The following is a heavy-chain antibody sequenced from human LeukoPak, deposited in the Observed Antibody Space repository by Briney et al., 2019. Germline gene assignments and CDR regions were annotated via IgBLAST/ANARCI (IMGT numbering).Heavy chain of an antibody. CDR2: IYTSGST. V-gene: IGHV4-4*07. D-gene: IGHD2-2*01. J-gene: IGHJ5*02. CDR1: GGSISSYY. Sequence: PSETLSLTCTVSGGSISSYYWSWIRQPAGKGLEWIGRIYTSGSTNYNPSLKSRVTISVDKSKNQFSLKLSSVTAADTAVYYCARAASDYGLSEDIVVVPAAKGWFDPWGQGTLVTVSS. CDR3: ARAASDYGLSEDIVVVPAAKGWFDP.